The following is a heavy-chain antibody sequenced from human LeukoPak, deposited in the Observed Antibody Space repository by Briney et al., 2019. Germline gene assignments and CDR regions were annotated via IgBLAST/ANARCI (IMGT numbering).Heavy chain of an antibody. J-gene: IGHJ6*03. CDR2: ISNSGKTI. CDR1: GFTSTNYE. V-gene: IGHV3-48*03. Sequence: GGSLRLSCTASGFTSTNYEMNWVRQAPGKGLEWVSYISNSGKTIYYADSVKGRFTISRDNAKNSLYLQMNSLRAEDTAVYYCARLYRPGYFYYMDVWGKGTTVTVSS. CDR3: ARLYRPGYFYYMDV. D-gene: IGHD2-21*01.